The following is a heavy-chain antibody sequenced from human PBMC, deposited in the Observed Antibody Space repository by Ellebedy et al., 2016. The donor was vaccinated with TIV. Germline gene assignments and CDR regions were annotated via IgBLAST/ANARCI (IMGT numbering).Heavy chain of an antibody. Sequence: GESLKISCAASGFTFSSYSMNWVRQAPGKGLEWVAYFVKSGGTAIHYADSVKGRFTISRDNARNSLFLQMNSLRVEDTAMYYCVRDPHAFDIWGPGTMVTVSS. CDR2: FVKSGGTAI. J-gene: IGHJ3*02. V-gene: IGHV3-48*01. CDR3: VRDPHAFDI. CDR1: GFTFSSYS.